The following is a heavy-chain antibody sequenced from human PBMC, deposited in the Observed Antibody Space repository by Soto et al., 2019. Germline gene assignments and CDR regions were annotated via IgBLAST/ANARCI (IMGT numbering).Heavy chain of an antibody. Sequence: QVQLVQSGAEVKTPGASVKVSCKASGYTFSKYDMNWVRQAPGQGLEWMGWMNPTSGNTGYAQKFQGRLTMTWDTAMGIAHMELSSLRNEDAAVYYCARSDGHTFNWLDSWGQGPLVTVSA. V-gene: IGHV1-8*01. CDR1: GYTFSKYD. CDR3: ARSDGHTFNWLDS. J-gene: IGHJ5*01. CDR2: MNPTSGNT. D-gene: IGHD2-2*02.